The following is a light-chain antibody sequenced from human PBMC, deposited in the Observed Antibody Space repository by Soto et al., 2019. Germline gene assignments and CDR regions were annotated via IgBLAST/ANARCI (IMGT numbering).Light chain of an antibody. CDR2: AAS. J-gene: IGKJ2*02. CDR3: QQSYTTPCT. CDR1: QSITTY. Sequence: DIQMTQSTSSVSASVGDRVTITCRASQSITTYLNWYQQKPGRAPQLLIYAASNLQSGVPSRFSGSGSGTDFTLTISSLQPEDFASYYCQQSYTTPCTFGQGTKVDIK. V-gene: IGKV1-39*01.